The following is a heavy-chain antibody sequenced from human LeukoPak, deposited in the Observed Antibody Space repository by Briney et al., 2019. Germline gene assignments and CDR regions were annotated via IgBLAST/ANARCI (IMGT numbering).Heavy chain of an antibody. D-gene: IGHD4-17*01. Sequence: GGSLGLSCAASGFTFSSYSMNWVRQAPGKGLEWVSSISSSSSYIYYADSVKGRFTISRDNAKNSLYLQMNSLRAEDTAVYYCARDEPDYGDYVSRYWGQGTLVAVSS. CDR2: ISSSSSYI. CDR1: GFTFSSYS. CDR3: ARDEPDYGDYVSRY. V-gene: IGHV3-21*01. J-gene: IGHJ4*02.